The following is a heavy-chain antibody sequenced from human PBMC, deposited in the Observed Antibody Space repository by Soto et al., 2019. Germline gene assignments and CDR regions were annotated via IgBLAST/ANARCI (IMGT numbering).Heavy chain of an antibody. CDR3: ATMNGYFEY. V-gene: IGHV3-23*01. Sequence: SXRLSCADSGFMVSSYSMSWVRQTPGKGLEWVAAITATGDRTYYADSVTGRFTISRDNSKKTHYLQMTSLRAEDTAMYYCATMNGYFEYWGQGTPDTVSS. J-gene: IGHJ4*02. CDR1: GFMVSSYS. CDR2: ITATGDRT. D-gene: IGHD3-22*01.